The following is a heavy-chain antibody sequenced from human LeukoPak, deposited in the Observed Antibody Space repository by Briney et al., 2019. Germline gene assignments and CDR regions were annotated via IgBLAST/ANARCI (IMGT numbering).Heavy chain of an antibody. Sequence: GGSLRLSCAASGFTFSSYSMNWVRQAPGKGLEWVSSISSGSSYIYYADSVKGRFTISRDNAKNSLYLQMNSLRAEDTAIYYCARDLRCSSTSRYNWFDPWGQGTLVTVSS. CDR2: ISSGSSYI. V-gene: IGHV3-21*01. J-gene: IGHJ5*02. D-gene: IGHD2-2*01. CDR1: GFTFSSYS. CDR3: ARDLRCSSTSRYNWFDP.